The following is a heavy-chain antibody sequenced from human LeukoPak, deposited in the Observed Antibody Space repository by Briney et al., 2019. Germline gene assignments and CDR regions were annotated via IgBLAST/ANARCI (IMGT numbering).Heavy chain of an antibody. CDR2: IIPIFGTA. J-gene: IGHJ3*02. Sequence: ASVKVSCKASGGTFSSYAISWVRQAPGQGLEWMGGIIPIFGTANYAQKFQGRVTITTDESTSTAYMELSSLRSEDTAVYYCARGGGSIAPDAFDIWGQGTMVTVSS. CDR3: ARGGGSIAPDAFDI. CDR1: GGTFSSYA. D-gene: IGHD2/OR15-2a*01. V-gene: IGHV1-69*05.